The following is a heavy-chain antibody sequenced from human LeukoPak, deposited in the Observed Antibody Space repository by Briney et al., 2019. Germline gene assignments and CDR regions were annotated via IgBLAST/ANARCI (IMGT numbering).Heavy chain of an antibody. V-gene: IGHV3-53*01. J-gene: IGHJ5*02. D-gene: IGHD3-22*01. CDR2: IYSGGST. CDR3: ASGTFYYDSSDYYFT. Sequence: GGSLRLYCAASGFTVSSNYMSWVSQAPGKGLEWVSVIYSGGSTYYADSVKGRFTISRDNSKNTLYLQMNSLRAEDTAVYYCASGTFYYDSSDYYFTWSQGNLVTVSS. CDR1: GFTVSSNY.